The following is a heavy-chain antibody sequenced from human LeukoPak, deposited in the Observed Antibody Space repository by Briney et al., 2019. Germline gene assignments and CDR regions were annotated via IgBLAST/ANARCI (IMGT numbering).Heavy chain of an antibody. V-gene: IGHV1-46*01. D-gene: IGHD1-7*01. Sequence: ASVKVSCKASGYTFTSYYMHWVRQAPGQGLEWMGIINPSGGSTNYAQKLQGRVTMTTDTSTSTAYMELRSLRSDDTAVYYCARGNWNYGRNWFDPWGQGTLVTVSS. J-gene: IGHJ5*02. CDR2: INPSGGST. CDR1: GYTFTSYY. CDR3: ARGNWNYGRNWFDP.